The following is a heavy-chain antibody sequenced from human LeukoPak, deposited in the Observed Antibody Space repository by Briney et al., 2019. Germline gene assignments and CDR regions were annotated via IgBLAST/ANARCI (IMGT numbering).Heavy chain of an antibody. J-gene: IGHJ4*02. Sequence: SETLSLTCTVSGGSISRYYWSWIRQPPGKGLEWIGYIYSSGSTNYNPSLKSRVTMSVDTSKNQFSLRLSSVTARDTAVYYCARHGDSSSYYFDYWGQGTLVTVSS. CDR1: GGSISRYY. CDR3: ARHGDSSSYYFDY. D-gene: IGHD6-6*01. V-gene: IGHV4-59*08. CDR2: IYSSGST.